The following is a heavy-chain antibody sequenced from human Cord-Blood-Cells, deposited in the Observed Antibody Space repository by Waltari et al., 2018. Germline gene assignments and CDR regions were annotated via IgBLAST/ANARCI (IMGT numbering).Heavy chain of an antibody. CDR2: IYYSGST. V-gene: IGHV4-61*01. D-gene: IGHD6-19*01. Sequence: QVQLQESGPGLVKPSETLSLTCTVSGGSVTSGSYSWSWLRQPPGKGLEWIGYIYYSGSTNYNPSLKSRVTISVDTSKNQFSLKLSSVTAADTAVYYCARNFEQWLVWFDYWGQGTLVTVSS. J-gene: IGHJ4*02. CDR1: GGSVTSGSYS. CDR3: ARNFEQWLVWFDY.